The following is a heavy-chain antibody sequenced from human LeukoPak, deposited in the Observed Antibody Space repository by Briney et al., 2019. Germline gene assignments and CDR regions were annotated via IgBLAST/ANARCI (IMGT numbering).Heavy chain of an antibody. V-gene: IGHV4-34*01. CDR1: GGSFSGYY. D-gene: IGHD6-13*01. CDR2: INHSGST. Sequence: PSETLSLTCAVYGGSFSGYYWSWIRQPPGKGLEWIGEINHSGSTNYNPSLKSRVTISVDTSKNQFSLKLSSVPAADTAVYYCARGHKGVGRGYSSSWYGTNWFDPWGQGTLVTVSS. J-gene: IGHJ5*02. CDR3: ARGHKGVGRGYSSSWYGTNWFDP.